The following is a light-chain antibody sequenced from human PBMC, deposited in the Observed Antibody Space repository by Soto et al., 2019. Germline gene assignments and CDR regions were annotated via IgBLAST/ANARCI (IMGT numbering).Light chain of an antibody. CDR2: GSN. J-gene: IGLJ2*01. Sequence: QSVLTQPTSVSGAPGRGFTIYCTGNNFNIGADFDVHWYQQLPGTAPRLLIYGSNNRPSGVPDRFSGSKSGTSASLAITGLQPDDEADYYCQSYDTSLSGLLFGGGTKVTVL. CDR1: NFNIGADFD. V-gene: IGLV1-40*01. CDR3: QSYDTSLSGLL.